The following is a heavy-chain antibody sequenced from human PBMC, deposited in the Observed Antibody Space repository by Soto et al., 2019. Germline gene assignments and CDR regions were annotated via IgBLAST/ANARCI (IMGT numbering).Heavy chain of an antibody. D-gene: IGHD6-19*01. J-gene: IGHJ4*02. CDR3: ARRVSGGWYDY. CDR1: GFTFDDYA. CDR2: ISWNSDTI. V-gene: IGHV3-9*01. Sequence: EVQLVESGGGLVQPGRSLRLSCAASGFTFDDYAMHWVRQAPGRGLEWVSGISWNSDTIDYADSVKGRFTISRDNAKNYLYLQMNSLKAEDTALYYCARRVSGGWYDYLGQGTLVTVSS.